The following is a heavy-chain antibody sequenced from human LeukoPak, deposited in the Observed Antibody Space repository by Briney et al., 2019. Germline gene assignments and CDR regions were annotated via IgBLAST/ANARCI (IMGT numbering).Heavy chain of an antibody. CDR1: GGFISNNNYY. CDR2: INHSGST. CDR3: ARAGDSSGYSDY. D-gene: IGHD3-22*01. V-gene: IGHV4-39*07. J-gene: IGHJ4*02. Sequence: PSETLSLTCTVSGGFISNNNYYWSWIRQPPGKGLEWIGEINHSGSTNYNPSLKSRVTISVDTSKNQFSLKLSSVTAADTAVYYCARAGDSSGYSDYWGQGTLVTVSS.